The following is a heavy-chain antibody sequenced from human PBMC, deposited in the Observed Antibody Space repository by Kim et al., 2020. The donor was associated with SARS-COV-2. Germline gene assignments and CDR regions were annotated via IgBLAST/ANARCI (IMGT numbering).Heavy chain of an antibody. CDR1: GGSFSGYY. CDR3: AVGLDDYDSSGYYYPGY. J-gene: IGHJ4*02. V-gene: IGHV4-34*01. Sequence: SETLSLTCAVYGGSFSGYYWSWIRQPPGKGLEWIGEINHSGSTNYNPSLKSRVTISVDTSKNQFSLKLSSVTAADTAVDYCAVGLDDYDSSGYYYPGYWGQGTLVTVSS. CDR2: INHSGST. D-gene: IGHD3-22*01.